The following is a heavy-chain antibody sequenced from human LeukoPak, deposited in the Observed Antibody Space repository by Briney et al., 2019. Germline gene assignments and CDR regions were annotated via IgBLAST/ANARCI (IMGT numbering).Heavy chain of an antibody. CDR1: GGSISNYY. CDR2: MYYSGSA. D-gene: IGHD5-18*01. J-gene: IGHJ6*03. CDR3: AAGYSYVYYYYYMDV. Sequence: PSETLSLTCTVSGGSISNYYWSWLRQPPGKRLEWIGYMYYSGSANYNPSLKNRVTISVNTSKNQFSLKLSSVTAADTAVYYCAAGYSYVYYYYYMDVWGKGTTVTISS. V-gene: IGHV4-59*01.